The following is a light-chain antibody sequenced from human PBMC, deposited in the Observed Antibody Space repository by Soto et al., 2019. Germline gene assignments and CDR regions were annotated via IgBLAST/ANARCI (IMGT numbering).Light chain of an antibody. J-gene: IGKJ4*01. CDR1: QPVCIRY. CDR3: QQFGDSLT. CDR2: GAS. Sequence: ETVLTQSPGTLSLSPGERATLSCRASQPVCIRYLACYQQKPGQATRLLINGASTRATGIPDRFSGSGSGTDFTLTGSILEPEYFAVYYCQQFGDSLTFGGGTKVEI. V-gene: IGKV3-20*01.